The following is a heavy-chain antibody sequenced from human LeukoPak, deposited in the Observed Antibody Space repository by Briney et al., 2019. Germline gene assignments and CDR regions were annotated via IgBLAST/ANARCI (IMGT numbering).Heavy chain of an antibody. V-gene: IGHV1-8*01. Sequence: GASVKVSCTASGYTFTSYDINWVRQATGQGLEWMGWMNPNSGNTGYAQKFQGRVTMTRNTSISTAYMELSSLRSEDTAVYYCARGPGTDYYYDSSGYHNNWFDPWGQGTLVTVSS. D-gene: IGHD3-22*01. J-gene: IGHJ5*02. CDR1: GYTFTSYD. CDR2: MNPNSGNT. CDR3: ARGPGTDYYYDSSGYHNNWFDP.